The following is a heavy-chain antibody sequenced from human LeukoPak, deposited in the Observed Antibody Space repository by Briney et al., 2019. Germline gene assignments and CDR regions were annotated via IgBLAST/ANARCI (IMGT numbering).Heavy chain of an antibody. D-gene: IGHD6-19*01. V-gene: IGHV3-74*01. J-gene: IGHJ4*02. CDR2: INSDGSST. CDR1: GFSFSTYW. Sequence: GGSLRLSCAASGFSFSTYWMYWVRQAPGKGLVWVSRINSDGSSTSYADSVKGRFTISRDNAKNTLYLQMNSLRAEDTAVYYCARGGWYRDFDYWGQGTLVTVSS. CDR3: ARGGWYRDFDY.